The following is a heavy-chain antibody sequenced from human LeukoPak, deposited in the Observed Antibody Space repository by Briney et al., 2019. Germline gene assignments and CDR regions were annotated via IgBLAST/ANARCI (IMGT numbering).Heavy chain of an antibody. Sequence: SETLSLTCTVSGGSISSYYWSWLRQPPGKGLEWIGYIYYSGTTNHNPSLKSRVTISVDTSKNHFSLKLTSVTAADTAVYYCARQRRNDCGSPSCYIDYWGQGTLVTVSS. D-gene: IGHD2-2*02. CDR2: IYYSGTT. CDR1: GGSISSYY. CDR3: ARQRRNDCGSPSCYIDY. J-gene: IGHJ4*02. V-gene: IGHV4-59*08.